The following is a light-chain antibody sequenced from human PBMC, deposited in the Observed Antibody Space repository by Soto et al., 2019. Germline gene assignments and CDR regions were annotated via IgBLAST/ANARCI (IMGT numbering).Light chain of an antibody. V-gene: IGKV1-16*01. CDR1: QAISNS. J-gene: IGKJ3*01. Sequence: DIQMTQSPSSLSASVGDRVTITCRASQAISNSVGWFQQKPGKAPKSLIFGTSILQSGVPSRFSGSRSGTDFTLTISSQQPEDFATYYCQQCDTYPFTFGPGTTVDIQ. CDR3: QQCDTYPFT. CDR2: GTS.